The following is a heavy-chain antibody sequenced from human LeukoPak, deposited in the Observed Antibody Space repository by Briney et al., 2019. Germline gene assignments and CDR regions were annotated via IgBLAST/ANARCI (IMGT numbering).Heavy chain of an antibody. CDR1: GGSISSYY. CDR3: ARDGYGSDTSPTHYGMDV. J-gene: IGHJ6*02. D-gene: IGHD3-10*01. CDR2: IYTSGST. Sequence: PSETLSLTCTVSGGSISSYYGICIRQPAGKGREWIGRIYTSGSTNYNPSLKSRVTMSVDTSKNQFSLKLSSVTAADTAVYYCARDGYGSDTSPTHYGMDVWGQGTTVTVSS. V-gene: IGHV4-4*07.